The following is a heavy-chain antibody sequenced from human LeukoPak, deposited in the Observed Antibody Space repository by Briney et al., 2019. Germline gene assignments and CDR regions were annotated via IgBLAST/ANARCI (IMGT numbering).Heavy chain of an antibody. CDR2: INPSGGST. D-gene: IGHD2-21*02. CDR3: ARDYCGGDCFPDY. J-gene: IGHJ4*02. V-gene: IGHV1-46*01. Sequence: GSVKVSCKASGYTFTSYYMHWVRQAPGQGLEWMGIINPSGGSTSYAQKFQGRVTMTRDTSISTAYMELSRLRSDDTAVYYCARDYCGGDCFPDYWGQGTLVTVSS. CDR1: GYTFTSYY.